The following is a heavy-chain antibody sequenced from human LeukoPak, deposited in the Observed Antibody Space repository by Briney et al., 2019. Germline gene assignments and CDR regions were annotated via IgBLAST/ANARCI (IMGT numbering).Heavy chain of an antibody. CDR2: IYYSGST. Sequence: SETLSLTCTVSGGSISSYYWSWIRQPPGKGLEWIGYIYYSGSTNYNPSLKSRVTISVDTSKNQFSLKLSSVTAADTAVYYCARDAVTTSNYYYGMDVWGQGTTVTVSS. CDR1: GGSISSYY. CDR3: ARDAVTTSNYYYGMDV. J-gene: IGHJ6*02. D-gene: IGHD4-17*01. V-gene: IGHV4-59*01.